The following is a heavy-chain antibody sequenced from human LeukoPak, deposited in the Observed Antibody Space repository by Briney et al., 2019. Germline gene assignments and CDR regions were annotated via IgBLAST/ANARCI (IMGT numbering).Heavy chain of an antibody. CDR1: GGSISSGSYY. CDR3: ASATAAGTSLGH. CDR2: IYYSGST. V-gene: IGHV4-39*07. Sequence: SETLSLTCTVSGGSISSGSYYWSWIRQPAGKGLEWIGSIYYSGSTYYNPSLKSRVTISVDTSKNQFSLKLSSVTAADTAVYYCASATAAGTSLGHWGQGTLVTVSS. D-gene: IGHD6-13*01. J-gene: IGHJ4*02.